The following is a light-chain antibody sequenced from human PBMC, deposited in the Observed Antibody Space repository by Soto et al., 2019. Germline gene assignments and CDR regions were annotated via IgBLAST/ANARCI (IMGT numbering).Light chain of an antibody. CDR2: GAS. CDR1: QSVSSSY. Sequence: EIVLTQSPGTLSLSPGERATLSCRASQSVSSSYLSWYQQKPGQAPRQLIYGASSRATGIPDRFSGSGSGTDFTLTITKLEPEDFAVYYCQHYRTSFGGGTRVGSN. CDR3: QHYRTS. J-gene: IGKJ4*01. V-gene: IGKV3-20*01.